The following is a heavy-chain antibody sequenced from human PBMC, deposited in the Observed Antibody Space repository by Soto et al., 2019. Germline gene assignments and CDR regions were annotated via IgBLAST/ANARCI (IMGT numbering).Heavy chain of an antibody. V-gene: IGHV3-11*01. CDR3: ARDITMVRGVIFHYYYYGMDV. CDR2: ISSSGSTI. D-gene: IGHD3-10*01. CDR1: GFTFSDYY. J-gene: IGHJ6*02. Sequence: QVQLVESGGGLVKPGGSLRLSCAASGFTFSDYYMSWIRQAPGKGLEWVSYISSSGSTIYYADSVKGRFTISRDNAKNSLSLQMNSLRAEDTAVYYCARDITMVRGVIFHYYYYGMDVWGQGTTVTVSS.